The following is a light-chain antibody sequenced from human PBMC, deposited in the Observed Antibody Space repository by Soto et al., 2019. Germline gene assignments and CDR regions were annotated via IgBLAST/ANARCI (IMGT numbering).Light chain of an antibody. Sequence: QSALTQPPSVSGSPGQSVAISCTGTSSDVGGYNRVSWYQQPPGKAPKLLIYDVSNRPSGGSTRFSGSKSGNTASLTISGLQAEDEADHYCTSYASSSAYVFGPGTKLTVL. CDR1: SSDVGGYNR. V-gene: IGLV2-18*02. CDR3: TSYASSSAYV. J-gene: IGLJ1*01. CDR2: DVS.